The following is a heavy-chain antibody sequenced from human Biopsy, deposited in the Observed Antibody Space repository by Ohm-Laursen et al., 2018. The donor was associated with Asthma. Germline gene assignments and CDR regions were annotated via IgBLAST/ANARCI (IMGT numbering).Heavy chain of an antibody. J-gene: IGHJ4*02. CDR3: GRDMGGFGSGWFPVEF. CDR1: GFTFSSYY. CDR2: INWNGGST. D-gene: IGHD6-19*01. Sequence: SLRLSCTASGFTFSSYYMHWVRQAPGKGLDWVSGINWNGGSTGYADSVKGRFTISRDNAKNSLYLQMNSLRAEDTALYHCGRDMGGFGSGWFPVEFWGQGTLVTVSP. V-gene: IGHV3-20*01.